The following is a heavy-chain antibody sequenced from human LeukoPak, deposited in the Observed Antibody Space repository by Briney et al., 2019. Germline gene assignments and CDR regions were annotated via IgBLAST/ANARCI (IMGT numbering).Heavy chain of an antibody. D-gene: IGHD6-19*01. V-gene: IGHV3-48*01. CDR2: ISSSSTI. CDR1: GFTFSSYS. J-gene: IGHJ4*02. CDR3: ARDGIAVAGVYYFDY. Sequence: GGSLRLSCAASGFTFSSYSMNWVRQAPGKGLEWVSYISSSSTIFYADFVKGRFTISRDNAKNSLYLQMNSLRAEDTALYYCARDGIAVAGVYYFDYWGQGTLVTVSS.